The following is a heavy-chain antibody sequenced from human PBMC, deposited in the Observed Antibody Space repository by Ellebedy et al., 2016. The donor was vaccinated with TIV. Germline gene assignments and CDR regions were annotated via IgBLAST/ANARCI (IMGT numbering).Heavy chain of an antibody. CDR3: ARGGASSPPFDY. CDR2: LHPSGTT. CDR1: GGSISSFY. Sequence: MPSETLSLTCTVPGGSISSFYWSRIRQPAGKGPEWIGLLHPSGTTNYNASLKSRVTVSVDTSKNQFSLKLVSVTPADTAVYYCARGGASSPPFDYWGQGVLVTVSS. V-gene: IGHV4-4*07. J-gene: IGHJ4*02. D-gene: IGHD3-10*01.